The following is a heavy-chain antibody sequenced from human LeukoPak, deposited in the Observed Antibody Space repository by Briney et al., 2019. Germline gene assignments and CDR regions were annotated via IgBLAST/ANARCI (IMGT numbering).Heavy chain of an antibody. J-gene: IGHJ4*02. V-gene: IGHV4-59*01. D-gene: IGHD1-26*01. CDR1: GGSISSYY. Sequence: SETLSLTCTVSGGSISSYYWSWIRQPPGKGLEWIGYIYYSGNTNYNPSLKSRVTMSVDTSKNQCSLKLSSVTAADTAVYYCARDIVGVTRAFGYWGQGTLATVSS. CDR2: IYYSGNT. CDR3: ARDIVGVTRAFGY.